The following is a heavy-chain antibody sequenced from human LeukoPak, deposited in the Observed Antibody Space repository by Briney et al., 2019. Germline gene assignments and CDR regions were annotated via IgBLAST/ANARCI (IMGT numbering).Heavy chain of an antibody. Sequence: ESGPTLVKPTQTLTLTCTFSGFSLSTSGVGVGWIRQPPGKALEWLALIYWDDDKRYSPSLKSRLTITKDTSKNQVVLTMTNMNPVDTATYYCAHIGWDGYNYQRFDYWGQGTLVTVSS. CDR3: AHIGWDGYNYQRFDY. V-gene: IGHV2-5*02. D-gene: IGHD5-24*01. J-gene: IGHJ4*02. CDR2: IYWDDDK. CDR1: GFSLSTSGVG.